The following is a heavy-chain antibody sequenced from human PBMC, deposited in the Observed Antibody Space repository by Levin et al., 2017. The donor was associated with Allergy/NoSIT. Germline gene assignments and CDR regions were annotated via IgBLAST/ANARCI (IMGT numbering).Heavy chain of an antibody. J-gene: IGHJ3*02. Sequence: GGSLRLSCAASGFTFSSYDMHWVRQATGKGLAWVSGVNTAGDTYYPDSVKGRFTISRETAKNSLYLQMNSLRAGDTAVYYCARVHRGAFDIWGQGTMVTVSS. CDR3: ARVHRGAFDI. D-gene: IGHD3-10*01. V-gene: IGHV3-13*01. CDR1: GFTFSSYD. CDR2: VNTAGDT.